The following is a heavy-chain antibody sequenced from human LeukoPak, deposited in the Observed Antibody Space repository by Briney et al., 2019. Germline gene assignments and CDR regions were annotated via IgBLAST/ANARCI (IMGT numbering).Heavy chain of an antibody. Sequence: GASVKVSCTASGYTFTSYDINWVRQATGQGPEWMGWMNPNSGNTGYAQKFQGRVTMTRNTAISTAYMELSGLRSEDTAVYYCASPSAQIPHSSGYYNAWGQGTLVTVSS. V-gene: IGHV1-8*01. J-gene: IGHJ5*02. CDR3: ASPSAQIPHSSGYYNA. CDR1: GYTFTSYD. D-gene: IGHD3-22*01. CDR2: MNPNSGNT.